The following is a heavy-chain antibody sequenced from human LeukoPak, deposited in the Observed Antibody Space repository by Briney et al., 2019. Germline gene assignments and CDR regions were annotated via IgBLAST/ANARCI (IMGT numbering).Heavy chain of an antibody. J-gene: IGHJ4*02. CDR2: ISSSSSYI. CDR1: GFTFSDYY. D-gene: IGHD3-10*01. Sequence: GGSLRLSCAASGFTFSDYYMSWIRQAPGKGLEWVSSISSSSSYIYYADSVKGRFTISRDNAKNSLYLQMNSLRAEDTAVYYCARVLGNYYGSGSSPDYWGQGTLVTVSS. V-gene: IGHV3-11*06. CDR3: ARVLGNYYGSGSSPDY.